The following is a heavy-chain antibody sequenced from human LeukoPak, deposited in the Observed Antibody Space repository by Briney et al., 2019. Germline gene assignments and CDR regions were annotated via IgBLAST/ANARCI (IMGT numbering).Heavy chain of an antibody. Sequence: PGGSLRLSCAASGFTFSSYAMSWVRQAPGKGLEWVSAISGSGGSTYYADSVKGRFTISRDNSNNTLYLQMNSLRAEDTAVYYCAKDHPNIVGAADAFDIWGQGTMVTVSS. J-gene: IGHJ3*02. V-gene: IGHV3-23*01. CDR3: AKDHPNIVGAADAFDI. CDR2: ISGSGGST. CDR1: GFTFSSYA. D-gene: IGHD1-26*01.